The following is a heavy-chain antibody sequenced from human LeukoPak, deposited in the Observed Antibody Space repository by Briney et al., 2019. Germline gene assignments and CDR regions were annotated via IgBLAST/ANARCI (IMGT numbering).Heavy chain of an antibody. V-gene: IGHV3-48*01. D-gene: IGHD2-15*01. CDR1: GFTFSSYE. CDR3: ARVPFGGYCSGGSCYGDN. Sequence: PGGSLRLSCAASGFTFSSYEMNWVRQAPGKGLEWVSYISSSSSTIYYADSVKGRFTMSRDNAKDSLYLQMNSLRVEDTAVYYCARVPFGGYCSGGSCYGDNWGQGTLVTVSS. J-gene: IGHJ4*02. CDR2: ISSSSSTI.